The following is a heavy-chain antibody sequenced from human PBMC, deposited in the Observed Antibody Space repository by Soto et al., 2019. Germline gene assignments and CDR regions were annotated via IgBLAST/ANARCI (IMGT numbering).Heavy chain of an antibody. J-gene: IGHJ6*02. Sequence: ASVKVSCKASGYTFTGYYMHWVRQAPGQGLEWMGWINPNSGGTNYAQKFQGWVTMTRDTSISTAYMELSRLRSDDTAVYYCARGNWNYERDDYYGMDVWGQGTTVTVSS. CDR1: GYTFTGYY. CDR2: INPNSGGT. CDR3: ARGNWNYERDDYYGMDV. V-gene: IGHV1-2*04. D-gene: IGHD1-7*01.